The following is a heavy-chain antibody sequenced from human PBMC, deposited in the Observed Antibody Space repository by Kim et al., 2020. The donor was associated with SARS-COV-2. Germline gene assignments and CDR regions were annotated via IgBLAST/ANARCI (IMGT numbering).Heavy chain of an antibody. V-gene: IGHV4-31*03. CDR2: IYYSGST. CDR3: ARTIVVPSYDYYGMDV. D-gene: IGHD2-15*01. J-gene: IGHJ6*02. Sequence: SETLSLTCTVSGGSISSGGYYWSWIRQHPEKGLEWIGYIYYSGSTHYNPSLKSRVTISVDTSKNQLSLKLTSVTAADTAVYYCARTIVVPSYDYYGMDVWGQGTTVTVSS. CDR1: GGSISSGGYY.